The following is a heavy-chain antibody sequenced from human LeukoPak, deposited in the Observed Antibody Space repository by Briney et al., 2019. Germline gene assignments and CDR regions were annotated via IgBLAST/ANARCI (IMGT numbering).Heavy chain of an antibody. CDR1: GFTFGSNW. D-gene: IGHD6-19*01. CDR2: INQDGSVR. Sequence: GGSLRPSCAASGFTFGSNWMSWVRQAPGKGLEWVAHINQDGSVRYYVDSVKGRFTISRDNTKNSLYLQMNNLRVDDTAIYYCARDPSTASAWFYFDLWGQGTLVTVSS. CDR3: ARDPSTASAWFYFDL. V-gene: IGHV3-7*01. J-gene: IGHJ4*02.